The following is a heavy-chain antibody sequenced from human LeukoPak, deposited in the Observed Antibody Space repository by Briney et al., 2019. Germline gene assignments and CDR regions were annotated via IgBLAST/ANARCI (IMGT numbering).Heavy chain of an antibody. J-gene: IGHJ4*02. D-gene: IGHD5-24*01. CDR2: INPNSGGT. Sequence: ASVKVSCKASGGTFSSYAISWVRQAPGQGLEWMGWINPNSGGTNYAQKFQGRVTISVDTSKNQFSLKLSSVTAADTAVYYCARGAPRWLQSGIDYWGQGTLVTVSS. CDR3: ARGAPRWLQSGIDY. V-gene: IGHV1-2*02. CDR1: GGTFSSYA.